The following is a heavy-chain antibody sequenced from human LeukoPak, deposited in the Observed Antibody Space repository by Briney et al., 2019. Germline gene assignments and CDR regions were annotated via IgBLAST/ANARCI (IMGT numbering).Heavy chain of an antibody. J-gene: IGHJ4*02. CDR2: IYYSGST. CDR1: GGSVSSGGYY. Sequence: SETLSLTCTVSGGSVSSGGYYWSWIRQHPGKGLEWIGYIYYSGSTYYNPSLKSRVTISVDTSKNQFSPKLSSVTVADTAVYYCARDRRVGATTYYFDYWGQGTLVTVSS. V-gene: IGHV4-31*03. D-gene: IGHD1-26*01. CDR3: ARDRRVGATTYYFDY.